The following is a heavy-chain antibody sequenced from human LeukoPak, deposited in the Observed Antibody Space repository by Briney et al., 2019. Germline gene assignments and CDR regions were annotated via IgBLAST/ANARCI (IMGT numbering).Heavy chain of an antibody. J-gene: IGHJ5*02. D-gene: IGHD6-13*01. CDR3: ARWYGSSWYVGKHNWFDP. Sequence: SETLSLTCTVSGGSISSYYWSWIRQPPGKGLEWIGYIYYRGSTNYNPSLKSRVTISVDTSKNQFSLKLSSVTAADTAVYYCARWYGSSWYVGKHNWFDPWGQGTLVTVSS. V-gene: IGHV4-59*01. CDR2: IYYRGST. CDR1: GGSISSYY.